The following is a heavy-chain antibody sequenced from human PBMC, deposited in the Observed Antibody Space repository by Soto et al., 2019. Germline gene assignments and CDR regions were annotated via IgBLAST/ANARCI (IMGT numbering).Heavy chain of an antibody. Sequence: SETLSLTCAVSGGSISSGGYFWSWIRQPPGKGLEWIGYIYHSGSTYYNPSLKSRVSIAVDRSKNQFSLKLSSVTAADTAVYYRARVPDYWGQGTLVTVSS. CDR1: GGSISSGGYF. J-gene: IGHJ4*02. V-gene: IGHV4-30-2*01. CDR3: ARVPDY. CDR2: IYHSGST.